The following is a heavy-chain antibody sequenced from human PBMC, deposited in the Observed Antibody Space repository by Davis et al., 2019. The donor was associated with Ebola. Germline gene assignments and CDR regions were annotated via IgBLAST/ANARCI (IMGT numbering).Heavy chain of an antibody. D-gene: IGHD1-1*01. CDR2: ISSSSSYI. CDR3: ARDADKSPNWNCDY. V-gene: IGHV3-21*01. J-gene: IGHJ4*02. Sequence: GGSLRLSCAASGFTFSSYSMNWVRQAPGKGLEWVSSISSSSSYIYYADSVKGRFTVSRDNAKNSLYLQMNSLRAEDTAVYYCARDADKSPNWNCDYWGQGTLVTVSS. CDR1: GFTFSSYS.